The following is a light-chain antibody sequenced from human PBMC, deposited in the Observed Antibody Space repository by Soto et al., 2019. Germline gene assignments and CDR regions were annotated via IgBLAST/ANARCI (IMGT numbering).Light chain of an antibody. CDR3: QQYNSYSPWT. CDR2: TAS. J-gene: IGKJ1*01. Sequence: DIQMTQSPSSLSASVGDRVTITCRASQVISNYLAWYQQKPGKAPNLLIHTASNLQSGVPSRFSGSGSGTEVTLTISGLQPDDFATYYCQQYNSYSPWTFGPGTKVDIK. CDR1: QVISNY. V-gene: IGKV1-9*01.